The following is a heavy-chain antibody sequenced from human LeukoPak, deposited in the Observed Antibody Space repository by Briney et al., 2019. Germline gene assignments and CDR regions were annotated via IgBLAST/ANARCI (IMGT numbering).Heavy chain of an antibody. CDR3: ARDGGVGATYFDY. J-gene: IGHJ4*02. CDR2: IHTSGST. D-gene: IGHD1-26*01. V-gene: IGHV4-4*07. Sequence: SETLSLTCSVSGGSISGFYWTWVRQPAGKGLEWIGRIHTSGSTNYNPSLKSRVTMSVDTSKNQFSLKLKSVTAADSAVYYCARDGGVGATYFDYWGQGTLVTVPS. CDR1: GGSISGFY.